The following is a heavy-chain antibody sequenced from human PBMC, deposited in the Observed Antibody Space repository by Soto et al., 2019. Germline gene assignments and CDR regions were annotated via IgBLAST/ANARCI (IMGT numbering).Heavy chain of an antibody. J-gene: IGHJ4*02. V-gene: IGHV4-31*03. CDR3: ARSREFDY. Sequence: QVQLQESGPGLVKPSQTMSLTCTVSGGYISSGGYYWGWIRQHPGKGLEWFGYIYYRGSTYYNPSLKSRVTISVDTSKNQFSLKLSSLTAADTAVYYCARSREFDYSFQGTLDTVSS. CDR2: IYYRGST. CDR1: GGYISSGGYY.